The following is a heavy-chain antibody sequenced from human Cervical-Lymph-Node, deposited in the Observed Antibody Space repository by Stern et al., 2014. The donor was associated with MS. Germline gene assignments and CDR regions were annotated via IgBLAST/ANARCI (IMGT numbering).Heavy chain of an antibody. V-gene: IGHV3-33*01. D-gene: IGHD2/OR15-2a*01. Sequence: DQLVESGGGVVQPGRSPRLSCVASGLTFSTSVMHWVRQAPGKGLEWVAVVWNDGSKEHFTESVKGRFSTSRDTAKNTLHLQMSSLRAEDTAVYFCATSTASDAFDIWGQGTLVTVSS. J-gene: IGHJ3*02. CDR1: GLTFSTSV. CDR3: ATSTASDAFDI. CDR2: VWNDGSKE.